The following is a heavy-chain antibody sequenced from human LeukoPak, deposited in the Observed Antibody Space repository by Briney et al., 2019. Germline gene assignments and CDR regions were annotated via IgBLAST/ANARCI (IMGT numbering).Heavy chain of an antibody. J-gene: IGHJ6*03. V-gene: IGHV4-61*02. CDR1: GGSISSGSYY. D-gene: IGHD2-2*01. CDR3: ASGLGSYCSSTSCQGYYYYYYMDV. CDR2: IYTSGST. Sequence: SETLSLTCTVSGGSISSGSYYWSWIRQPAGKGLEWIGRIYTSGSTNYNPSLKSRVTISVDTSKNQFSLKLSSVTAADTAVYYCASGLGSYCSSTSCQGYYYYYYMDVWGKGTTVTVSS.